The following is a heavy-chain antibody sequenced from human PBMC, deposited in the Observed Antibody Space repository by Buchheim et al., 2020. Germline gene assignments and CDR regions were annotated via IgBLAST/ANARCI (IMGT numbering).Heavy chain of an antibody. CDR3: ARDSRGFWSGYYLYYYGMDV. J-gene: IGHJ6*02. D-gene: IGHD3-3*01. CDR2: ISSSSSYI. Sequence: EVQLVESGGGLVKPGGSLRLSCAASGFTFSSYSMNWVRQAPGKGLEWVSSISSSSSYIYYADSVKGRFTISRDNAKNSLNLQMNSLRAEDTAVYYCARDSRGFWSGYYLYYYGMDVWGQGTT. V-gene: IGHV3-21*01. CDR1: GFTFSSYS.